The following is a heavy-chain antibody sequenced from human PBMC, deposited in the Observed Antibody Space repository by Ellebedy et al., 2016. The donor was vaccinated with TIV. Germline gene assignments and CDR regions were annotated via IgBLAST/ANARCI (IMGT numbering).Heavy chain of an antibody. CDR3: VRETIVVVISAMDYYHGMDV. V-gene: IGHV4-34*01. CDR1: GGSFSGYY. Sequence: SETLSLXXTVYGGSFSGYYWSWIRQPPGEGREWIGESDQSANTNYNPSLKSRVTISVDTSKSQFSLKLSSVTAADTAVYYCVRETIVVVISAMDYYHGMDVWGQGTTVTVS. D-gene: IGHD2-21*01. CDR2: SDQSANT. J-gene: IGHJ6*02.